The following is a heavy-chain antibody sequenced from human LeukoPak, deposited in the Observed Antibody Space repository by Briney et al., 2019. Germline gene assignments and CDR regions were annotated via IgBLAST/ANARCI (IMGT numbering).Heavy chain of an antibody. CDR1: GGSISSYY. J-gene: IGHJ3*02. V-gene: IGHV4-59*01. Sequence: PSETLSLTCTVSGGSISSYYWSWIRQPPGKGLEWIGYIYYSGSTNYNPSLKSRVTISVDTSKNQFSLKLSSVTAADTAVYYCAGAAHEDFWNGYPYDAFDTWGQGTLVTVSS. CDR2: IYYSGST. CDR3: AGAAHEDFWNGYPYDAFDT. D-gene: IGHD3-3*01.